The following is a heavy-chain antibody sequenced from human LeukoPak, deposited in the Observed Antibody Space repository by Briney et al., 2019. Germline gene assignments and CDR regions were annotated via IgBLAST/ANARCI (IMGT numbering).Heavy chain of an antibody. CDR3: ARVGVDYYGSGSYWYMDV. Sequence: GGSLRLSCAASGFTFSDYYMSWIRQAPGKGLEWVSYISSSGSTIYYADSVKGRFTISRDNAKNSLYLQMNSLRAEDTAVYYCARVGVDYYGSGSYWYMDVWGKGTTVTISS. D-gene: IGHD3-10*01. CDR2: ISSSGSTI. V-gene: IGHV3-11*01. CDR1: GFTFSDYY. J-gene: IGHJ6*03.